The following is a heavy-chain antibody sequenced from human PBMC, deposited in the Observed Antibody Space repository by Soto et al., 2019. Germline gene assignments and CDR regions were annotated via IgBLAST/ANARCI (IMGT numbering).Heavy chain of an antibody. Sequence: LRLSCAASGFTFSNAWMSWVRQAPGKGLEWVGRIKSKTNGGTTDYAAPVKGRFAISRDDSKNTLYLQMNSLKTEDAAVFYCTTDDPINKYWGQGTLVTVSS. J-gene: IGHJ4*02. CDR3: TTDDPINKY. CDR1: GFTFSNAW. CDR2: IKSKTNGGTT. V-gene: IGHV3-15*01.